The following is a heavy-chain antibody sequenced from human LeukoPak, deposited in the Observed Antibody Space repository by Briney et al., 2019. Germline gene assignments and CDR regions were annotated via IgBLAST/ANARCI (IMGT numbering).Heavy chain of an antibody. V-gene: IGHV4-39*01. J-gene: IGHJ4*02. D-gene: IGHD6-13*01. CDR2: IYYSGST. CDR3: ARHGSIATGAFTH. Sequence: WIRQPPGKGLEWIGSIYYSGSTYYNPSLKSRVTISVDTSKNQFSLKLGSVTAADTAVYYCARHGSIATGAFTHWGQGTLVTVSS.